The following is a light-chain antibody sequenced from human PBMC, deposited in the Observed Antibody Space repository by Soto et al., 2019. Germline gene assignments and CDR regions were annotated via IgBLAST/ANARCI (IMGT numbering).Light chain of an antibody. J-gene: IGKJ4*01. V-gene: IGKV3-11*01. CDR3: QQRSKRPT. CDR2: GAS. Sequence: EIVLTQSPATLSLSPGERATLSCRSSQSVNSNLAWYQQKPGQPPRLLIYGASTRATGIPARFSGSGSGTEFTLTISRLEPEDFAVYYCQQRSKRPTFGGGTKVDIK. CDR1: QSVNSN.